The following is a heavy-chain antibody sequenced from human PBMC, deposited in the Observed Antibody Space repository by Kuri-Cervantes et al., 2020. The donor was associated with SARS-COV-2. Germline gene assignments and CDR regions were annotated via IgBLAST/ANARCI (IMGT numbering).Heavy chain of an antibody. Sequence: GESLKISCAASGFTFTSYGFHWVRQAPGKGLEWVAVISYDSNNKYYADSVKGRFTISRDNAKNSLYLQMNSLRAEDTAVYYCARPYYYDSSGYYLERAFDIWGQGTMVTVSS. D-gene: IGHD3-22*01. V-gene: IGHV3-30*03. CDR3: ARPYYYDSSGYYLERAFDI. J-gene: IGHJ3*02. CDR1: GFTFTSYG. CDR2: ISYDSNNK.